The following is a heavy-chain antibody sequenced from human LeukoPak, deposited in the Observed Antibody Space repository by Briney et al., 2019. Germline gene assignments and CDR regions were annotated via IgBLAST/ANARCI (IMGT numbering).Heavy chain of an antibody. CDR2: IYYSGST. V-gene: IGHV4-59*08. CDR3: ARAFSSPRAFDI. D-gene: IGHD2/OR15-2a*01. J-gene: IGHJ3*02. CDR1: GGSISSYY. Sequence: NPSETLSLTCTVSGGSISSYYRSWIRQPPGKGLEWIGYIYYSGSTNYNPSLKSRVTMSVDTSKNQFSLKLSSVTAADTAVYYCARAFSSPRAFDIWGQGTMVTVSS.